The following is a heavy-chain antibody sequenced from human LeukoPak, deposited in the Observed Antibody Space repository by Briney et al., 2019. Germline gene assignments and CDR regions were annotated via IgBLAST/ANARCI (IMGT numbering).Heavy chain of an antibody. J-gene: IGHJ3*02. CDR2: IYTSGST. CDR1: GGSISNYY. V-gene: IGHV4-4*07. D-gene: IGHD6-19*01. Sequence: SETLSLACTVSGGSISNYYWSWIRQPAGKGLEWIGRIYTSGSTNYNPSLKSRVTMSVDTSKNQFSLKLSSVTAADTAEYYCARDKSGWLNDDAFDIWGQGTMATVSS. CDR3: ARDKSGWLNDDAFDI.